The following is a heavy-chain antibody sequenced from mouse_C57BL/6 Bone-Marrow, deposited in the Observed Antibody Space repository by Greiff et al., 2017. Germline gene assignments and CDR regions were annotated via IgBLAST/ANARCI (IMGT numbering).Heavy chain of an antibody. V-gene: IGHV1-69*01. CDR3: ARPAYYDYWCAY. CDR1: GYTFTSYW. J-gene: IGHJ3*01. CDR2: IDPSDSYT. Sequence: QVQLQQPGAELVMPGASVKLSCKASGYTFTSYWMHWVKQRPGQGLEWIGEIDPSDSYTNYNQKFKGKSTLTVDKSSSTAYMQLSSLTAEDSAVYYSARPAYYDYWCAYGGQGTLVTVSA. D-gene: IGHD2-4*01.